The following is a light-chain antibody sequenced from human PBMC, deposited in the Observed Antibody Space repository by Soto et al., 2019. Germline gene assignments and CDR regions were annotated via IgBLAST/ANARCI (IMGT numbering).Light chain of an antibody. V-gene: IGKV3-20*01. CDR2: GAS. Sequence: EIVLTQSPGTLSLSPGERATLSCRASQSVSSSSLAWYQQKPGQAPRLLIYGASSRATGIPDRISGSGSGTDFTLTISRLEPEDFAVYYCQQYGSSLRTFGQGTKVEIK. J-gene: IGKJ1*01. CDR3: QQYGSSLRT. CDR1: QSVSSSS.